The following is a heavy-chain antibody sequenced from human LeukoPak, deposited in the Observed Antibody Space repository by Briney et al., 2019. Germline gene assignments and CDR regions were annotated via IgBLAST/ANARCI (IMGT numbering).Heavy chain of an antibody. CDR1: GYSFTSYW. Sequence: GESLKISCQGSGYSFTSYWISWVRQMPGKGLEWMGRIDPSDSYTNYSPSFQGHVTISADKSISTAYLQWSSLKASDTAMYYCARHAVEMATPKDYFDYWGQGTLVTVSS. D-gene: IGHD5-24*01. CDR3: ARHAVEMATPKDYFDY. V-gene: IGHV5-10-1*01. CDR2: IDPSDSYT. J-gene: IGHJ4*02.